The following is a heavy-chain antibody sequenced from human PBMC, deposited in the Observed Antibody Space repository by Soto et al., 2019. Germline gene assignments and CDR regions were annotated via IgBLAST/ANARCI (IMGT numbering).Heavy chain of an antibody. CDR3: AKDPDYYYYYYMDV. J-gene: IGHJ6*03. CDR2: ISGSGGST. CDR1: GFTFSSYA. Sequence: PGGSLRLSCAASGFTFSSYAMSWVRQAPGKGLEWVSAISGSGGSTYYADSVKGRFTISRDNSKNTLYLQMNSLRAEDTAVYYSAKDPDYYYYYYMDVWGKGTAVTVSS. V-gene: IGHV3-23*01.